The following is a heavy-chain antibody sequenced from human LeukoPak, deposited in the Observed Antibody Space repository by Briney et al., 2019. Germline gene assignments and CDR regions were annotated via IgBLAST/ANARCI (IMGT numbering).Heavy chain of an antibody. Sequence: GGSLRLSCAASGFTFSSYAMSWVRQAPGKGLEWVSAISGSGGSTYYADSVKGRFTTSRDNSKNTLYLQMNSLRAEDTAVYYCAKRQRGYYYGSGSSDYWGQGTLVTVSS. CDR1: GFTFSSYA. D-gene: IGHD3-10*01. CDR2: ISGSGGST. CDR3: AKRQRGYYYGSGSSDY. J-gene: IGHJ4*02. V-gene: IGHV3-23*01.